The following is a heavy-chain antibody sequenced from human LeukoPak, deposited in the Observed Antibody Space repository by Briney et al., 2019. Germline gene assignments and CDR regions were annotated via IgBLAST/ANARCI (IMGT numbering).Heavy chain of an antibody. J-gene: IGHJ4*02. CDR1: GYTFTSYA. V-gene: IGHV1-69*04. Sequence: SVKVSCKASGYTFTSYAISWVRQAPGQGLEWMGRIIPILGIANYAQKFQGRVTITADKSTSTAYMELSSLRSEDTAVYYCATPYYYDSSGYYHFDYWGQGTLVTVSS. D-gene: IGHD3-22*01. CDR2: IIPILGIA. CDR3: ATPYYYDSSGYYHFDY.